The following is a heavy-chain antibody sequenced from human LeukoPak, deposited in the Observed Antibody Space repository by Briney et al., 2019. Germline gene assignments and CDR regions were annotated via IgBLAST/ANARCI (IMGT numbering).Heavy chain of an antibody. D-gene: IGHD6-19*01. Sequence: PGGSLRLSCAVSGFTFSSYAMSWVRQAPGKGLEWVSAISGSGGSTYYADSVKGRFTISRDNSKNTLYLQMNSLRAEDTAVYYCANSASIAVAGTPDDYWGQGTLVTVSS. CDR1: GFTFSSYA. J-gene: IGHJ4*02. CDR2: ISGSGGST. CDR3: ANSASIAVAGTPDDY. V-gene: IGHV3-23*01.